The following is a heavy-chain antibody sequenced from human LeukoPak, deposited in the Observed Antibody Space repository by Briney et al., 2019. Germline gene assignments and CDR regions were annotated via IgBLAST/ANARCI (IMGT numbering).Heavy chain of an antibody. CDR1: GGTFSSYA. Sequence: SVKVSCKASGGTFSSYAISWVRQAPGRGLEWMGGIIPIFGTANYAQKFQGRVTITADESTSTAYMELSGLRSEDTAVYYCARPPVPGYSGYYCRFDYWGQGTLVTVSS. D-gene: IGHD5-12*01. CDR3: ARPPVPGYSGYYCRFDY. CDR2: IIPIFGTA. V-gene: IGHV1-69*01. J-gene: IGHJ4*02.